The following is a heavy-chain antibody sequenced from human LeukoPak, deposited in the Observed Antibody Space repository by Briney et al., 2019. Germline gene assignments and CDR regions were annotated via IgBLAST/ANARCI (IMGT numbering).Heavy chain of an antibody. D-gene: IGHD6-13*01. CDR1: GFTLSSYW. CDR2: INSDGSST. V-gene: IGHV3-74*01. J-gene: IGHJ4*02. Sequence: PGGSLRLSCAASGFTLSSYWMHWVRQAPGKGLVWVSRINSDGSSTTYADSVKGRFTISRDNAKNTLYLQMNSLRAEDTGVYYCGRIAAHSSSWYDGGYWGQGTLVTVSS. CDR3: GRIAAHSSSWYDGGY.